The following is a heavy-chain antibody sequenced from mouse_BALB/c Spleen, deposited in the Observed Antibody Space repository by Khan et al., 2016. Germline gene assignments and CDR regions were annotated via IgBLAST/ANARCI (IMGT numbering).Heavy chain of an antibody. Sequence: QVQLQQSGAELVRPGSSVKISCKASGYAFSSYWMNWVKQRPGQGLEWIGQIYPGDGDTNYNGKFKGQATLSADKSSSTAYMQLSSLTSEDSAIYFCARGGEGDYWGQGTTLTVSS. CDR1: GYAFSSYW. CDR2: IYPGDGDT. V-gene: IGHV1-80*01. CDR3: ARGGEGDY. J-gene: IGHJ2*01.